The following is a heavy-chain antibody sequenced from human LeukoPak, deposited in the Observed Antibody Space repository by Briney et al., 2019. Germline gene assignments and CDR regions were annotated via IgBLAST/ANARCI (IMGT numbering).Heavy chain of an antibody. V-gene: IGHV4-39*07. CDR2: IYYSGST. Sequence: SETLSLTCTVSGASIGSTAYYWNWIRHPPGKGREWIGTIYYSGSTYFNPSLKSRVTISVDTSKNQFSLKLSSVTAADAAVYYCAVGVIADGVVDYWGQGTLVTVSS. CDR3: AVGVIADGVVDY. D-gene: IGHD2-21*01. J-gene: IGHJ4*02. CDR1: GASIGSTAYY.